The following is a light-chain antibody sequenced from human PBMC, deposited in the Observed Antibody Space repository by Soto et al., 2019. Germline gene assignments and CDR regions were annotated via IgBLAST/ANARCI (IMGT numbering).Light chain of an antibody. J-gene: IGLJ1*01. CDR3: SSYTTTTTSCV. CDR2: DVT. Sequence: NQPASVYGSTGQSITISCTKTSNDVGGYNYVSWYQQYPGKAPKLIIYDVTNRPSGVSTRFSGSKSGNRASLTISGLQAEDEADYYCSSYTTTTTSCVFGTGTKVTVL. V-gene: IGLV2-14*01. CDR1: SNDVGGYNY.